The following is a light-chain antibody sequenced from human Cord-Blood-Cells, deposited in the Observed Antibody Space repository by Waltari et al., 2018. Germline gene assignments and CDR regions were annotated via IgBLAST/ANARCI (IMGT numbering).Light chain of an antibody. CDR3: NSRDSSGNHVV. J-gene: IGLJ2*01. Sequence: SSELTQDPAVSVALGQTVRITCQGDSLRSDYASWYQQKPGQAPVLVIYGKNNRPSGIPDRFSGSSSGNTASLTITGAQAEDEADYYCNSRDSSGNHVVFGGGPKLTVL. V-gene: IGLV3-19*01. CDR2: GKN. CDR1: SLRSDY.